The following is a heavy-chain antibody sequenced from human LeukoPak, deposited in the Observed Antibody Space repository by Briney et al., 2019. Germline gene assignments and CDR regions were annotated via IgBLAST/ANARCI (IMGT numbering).Heavy chain of an antibody. Sequence: SETLSLTCTVSGGSIGGYFWSWLRQPPGKGLEWVGWIFYNGNTNYNSSLKSRVTMSVDASKNQFYLKLNSVTAADTAVYYCARYSSDHDGRHFEFWGQGILVTVSS. V-gene: IGHV4-59*01. CDR2: IFYNGNT. CDR1: GGSIGGYF. D-gene: IGHD2-21*01. J-gene: IGHJ4*02. CDR3: ARYSSDHDGRHFEF.